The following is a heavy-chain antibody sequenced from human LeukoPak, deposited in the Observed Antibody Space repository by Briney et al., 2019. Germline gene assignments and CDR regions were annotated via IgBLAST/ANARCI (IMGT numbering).Heavy chain of an antibody. D-gene: IGHD5-18*01. J-gene: IGHJ4*02. CDR2: MNPNSGNT. Sequence: GASVKVSCKASGYTFTSYDINWVRQATGQGLEWMGWMNPNSGNTGYAQKFQGRVAMTRNTSISTVYMELSSLRSEDTAVYYCARGRGRARGYSYGNWGQGTLVTVSS. CDR3: ARGRGRARGYSYGN. V-gene: IGHV1-8*01. CDR1: GYTFTSYD.